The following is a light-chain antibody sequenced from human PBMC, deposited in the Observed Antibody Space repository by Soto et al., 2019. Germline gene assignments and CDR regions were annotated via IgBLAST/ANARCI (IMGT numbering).Light chain of an antibody. CDR2: GAS. V-gene: IGKV3-20*01. CDR3: HQYDIPPQT. J-gene: IGKJ1*01. CDR1: QTVSSSY. Sequence: EIVLTQSPGTLSLSPGERATLYCRASQTVSSSYIAWYQQIPGQAPRLLIYGASSRATGIPDRFSGSGSGTDFTLTISRLEPEDFAVYYCHQYDIPPQTFGRGTRVEI.